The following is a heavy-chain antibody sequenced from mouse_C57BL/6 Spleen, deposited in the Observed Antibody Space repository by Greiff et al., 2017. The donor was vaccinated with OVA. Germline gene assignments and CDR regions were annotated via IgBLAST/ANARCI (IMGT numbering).Heavy chain of an antibody. V-gene: IGHV1-52*01. Sequence: QVQLQQPGAELVRPGSSVKLSCKASGYTFTSYWMHWVKQRPIQGLEWIGNIDPSDSETHYNQKFKDKATLTVDKSSSTAYMQLSSLTSEDSAVYYCARGGGQGNFDYWGQGTTLTVSS. CDR3: ARGGGQGNFDY. CDR2: IDPSDSET. CDR1: GYTFTSYW. D-gene: IGHD3-3*01. J-gene: IGHJ2*01.